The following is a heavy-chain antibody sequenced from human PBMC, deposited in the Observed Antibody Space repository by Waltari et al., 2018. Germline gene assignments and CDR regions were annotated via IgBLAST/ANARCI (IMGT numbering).Heavy chain of an antibody. CDR1: GFTVGNNF. CDR3: AKVDNVGLNNY. D-gene: IGHD1-1*01. CDR2: IDSGGST. J-gene: IGHJ4*02. Sequence: EVQLVESGGDLIQPGGSLRLSCGASGFTVGNNFMGWVRQAPGKGLEWVSVIDSGGSTNYIDSVRGRFTISRDSSKNTLYLQMNSLRAEDTAVYYCAKVDNVGLNNYWGQGTLVTVSS. V-gene: IGHV3-53*01.